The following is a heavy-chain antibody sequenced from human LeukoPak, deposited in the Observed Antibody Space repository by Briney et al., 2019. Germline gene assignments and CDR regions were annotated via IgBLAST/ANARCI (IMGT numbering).Heavy chain of an antibody. CDR1: GFTFSNAW. CDR3: TTATHYYDSSGYRGRRFDY. V-gene: IGHV3-15*01. CDR2: IKSKTDGGTT. Sequence: PGGSLRLSCAASGFTFSNAWMSWVRQAPGKGLEWVGRIKSKTDGGTTDYAAPVKGRFTISRDDSKNTLYLQMNSLKTEDTAVYYCTTATHYYDSSGYRGRRFDYWGQGTLVTVSS. D-gene: IGHD3-22*01. J-gene: IGHJ4*02.